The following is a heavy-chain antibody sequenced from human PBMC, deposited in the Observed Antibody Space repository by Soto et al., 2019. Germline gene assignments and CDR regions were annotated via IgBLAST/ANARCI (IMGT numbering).Heavy chain of an antibody. D-gene: IGHD3-22*01. Sequence: QVQLQESGPGLVKPSQTLSLSCTLSGDSFSGADYYWSWIRQPPGKGLEWIGYIFPRGSSSYNPSLNRRITLSLASSNTQFSLNLRSATAADTAVYYCARGRGYYYGMSGYHFDLWGQGTLVTVSS. CDR1: GDSFSGADYY. V-gene: IGHV4-30-4*01. CDR2: IFPRGSS. J-gene: IGHJ4*02. CDR3: ARGRGYYYGMSGYHFDL.